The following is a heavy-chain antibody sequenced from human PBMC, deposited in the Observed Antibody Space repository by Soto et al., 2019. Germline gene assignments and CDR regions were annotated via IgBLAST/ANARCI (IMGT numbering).Heavy chain of an antibody. D-gene: IGHD6-19*01. Sequence: LRLSCAASGFTFSSYAMSWVRQAPGKGLEWVSAISGSGGSTYYADSVKGRFTISRDNSKNTLYLQMNSLRAEDTAVYYCAKASSGWPVNWFDPWGQGTLVTVSS. CDR1: GFTFSSYA. CDR2: ISGSGGST. J-gene: IGHJ5*02. CDR3: AKASSGWPVNWFDP. V-gene: IGHV3-23*01.